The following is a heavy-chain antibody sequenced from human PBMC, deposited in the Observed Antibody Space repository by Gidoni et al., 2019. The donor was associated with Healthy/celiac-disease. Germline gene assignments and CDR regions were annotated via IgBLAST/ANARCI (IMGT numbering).Heavy chain of an antibody. CDR1: GFTFSSYS. CDR2: ISSSSSYI. CDR3: ARTPTIFGVVIGSYGMDV. V-gene: IGHV3-21*01. D-gene: IGHD3-3*01. Sequence: EVQLVESGGGLVKPGGSLRLSCAASGFTFSSYSLNWVRQAPGNGLEWVSSISSSSSYIYYADSVKGRFTISRDNAKNSLYLQMNSLRAEDTAVYYCARTPTIFGVVIGSYGMDVWGQGTTVTVSS. J-gene: IGHJ6*02.